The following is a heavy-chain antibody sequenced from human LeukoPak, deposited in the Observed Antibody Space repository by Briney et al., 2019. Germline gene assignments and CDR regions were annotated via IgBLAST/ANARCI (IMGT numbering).Heavy chain of an antibody. Sequence: SETLSLTCAVYGGSFSGYYWSWIRQPPGKGLEWIGYIYYSGSTNYNPSLKSRVTISVDTSKNQFSLKLSSVTAADTAVYYCARQGTAATSKLGYWGQGTLVTVSS. CDR3: ARQGTAATSKLGY. D-gene: IGHD2-2*01. V-gene: IGHV4-59*08. J-gene: IGHJ4*02. CDR1: GGSFSGYY. CDR2: IYYSGST.